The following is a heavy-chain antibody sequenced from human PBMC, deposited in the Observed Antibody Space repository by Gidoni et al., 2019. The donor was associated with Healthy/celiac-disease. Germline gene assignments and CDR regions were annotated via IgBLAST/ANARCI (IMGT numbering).Heavy chain of an antibody. CDR3: ARGRNHITPLYYYYYYMDV. CDR1: GGSFSGYY. CDR2: INHSGST. D-gene: IGHD3-3*01. V-gene: IGHV4-34*01. J-gene: IGHJ6*03. Sequence: QVQLQQWGAGLLKPSATLSLTCAVYGGSFSGYYWSWIRQPPGKGLEWIGEINHSGSTNYNPSLKSRVTISVDTSKNQFSLKLSSVTAADTAVYYCARGRNHITPLYYYYYYMDVWGKGTTVTVSS.